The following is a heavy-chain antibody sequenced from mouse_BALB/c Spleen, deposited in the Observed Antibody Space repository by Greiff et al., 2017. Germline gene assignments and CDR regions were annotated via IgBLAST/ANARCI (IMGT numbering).Heavy chain of an antibody. CDR2: INPGSGGT. CDR1: GYAFTNYL. Sequence: VQLQESGAELVRPGTSVKVSCKASGYAFTNYLIEWVKQRPGQGLEWIGVINPGSGGTNYNEKFKGKATLTADKSSSTAYMQLSSLTSDDSAVYFCARSRSWDGEAWFAYWGQGTLVTVSA. D-gene: IGHD4-1*01. CDR3: ARSRSWDGEAWFAY. J-gene: IGHJ3*01. V-gene: IGHV1-54*01.